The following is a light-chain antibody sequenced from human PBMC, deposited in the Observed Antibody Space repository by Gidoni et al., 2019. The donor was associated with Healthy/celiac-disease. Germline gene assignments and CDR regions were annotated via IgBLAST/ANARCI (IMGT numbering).Light chain of an antibody. Sequence: DIQMTQSPSSLSASVGDRVTITCRARTSISSYLNWYQQKPGKAPKLLIYAASSLQSGVPSRFSGSGSGTDFTLTISSLQPEDFATYYCQQSYSTPFTFGPGTKVDIK. CDR1: TSISSY. CDR3: QQSYSTPFT. J-gene: IGKJ3*01. V-gene: IGKV1-39*01. CDR2: AAS.